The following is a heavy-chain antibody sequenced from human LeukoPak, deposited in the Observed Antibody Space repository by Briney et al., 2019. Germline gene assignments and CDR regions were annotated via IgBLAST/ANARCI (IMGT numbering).Heavy chain of an antibody. CDR2: IIPIFGTA. V-gene: IGHV1-69*05. CDR3: ARVGFIAARPSWFDP. Sequence: ASVKVSCKASGGTLSSYAISWVRQAPGQGLEWMGGIIPIFGTANYAQRFQGRVTITTDESTSTAYMGLSSLRSEDTAVYYCARVGFIAARPSWFDPWGQGTLVTVSS. CDR1: GGTLSSYA. J-gene: IGHJ5*02. D-gene: IGHD6-6*01.